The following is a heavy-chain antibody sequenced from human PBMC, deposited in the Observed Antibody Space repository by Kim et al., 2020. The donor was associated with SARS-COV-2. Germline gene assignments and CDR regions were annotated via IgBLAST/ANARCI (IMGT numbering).Heavy chain of an antibody. J-gene: IGHJ4*02. Sequence: SVKGRFTISRDNSKNTLYLQMSSLRAEDTAVYYCVKGAIFGVEPSYYFVYWGQGTLVTVSS. D-gene: IGHD3-3*01. CDR3: VKGAIFGVEPSYYFVY. V-gene: IGHV3-64D*06.